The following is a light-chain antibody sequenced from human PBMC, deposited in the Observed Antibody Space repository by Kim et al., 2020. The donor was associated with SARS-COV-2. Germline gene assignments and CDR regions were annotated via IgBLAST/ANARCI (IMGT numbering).Light chain of an antibody. J-gene: IGLJ2*01. CDR2: NVS. CDR3: CSYVGIFSEV. Sequence: QSALTQPRSVSGYPGQSVTISCTGTSSDVGGYDYVSWYQQHPGKAPKLMIYNVSKRPSGVPDRFSGSKSGNTASLTISGLQAEDEADYYCCSYVGIFSEVFGGGTQLTVL. CDR1: SSDVGGYDY. V-gene: IGLV2-11*01.